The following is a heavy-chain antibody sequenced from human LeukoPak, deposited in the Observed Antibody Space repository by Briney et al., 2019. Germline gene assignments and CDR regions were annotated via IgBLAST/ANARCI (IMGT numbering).Heavy chain of an antibody. CDR1: GGSFSGYY. Sequence: SETVSLTCAVYGGSFSGYYWSWIRQPPGKGLEWIGEINHSGSTNYNPSLKSRVTISVDTSKNQFSLKLSSVTAADTAVYYCARVGVVVVPAGGFDPWGQRTLVTVSS. V-gene: IGHV4-34*01. CDR2: INHSGST. D-gene: IGHD2-2*01. CDR3: ARVGVVVVPAGGFDP. J-gene: IGHJ5*02.